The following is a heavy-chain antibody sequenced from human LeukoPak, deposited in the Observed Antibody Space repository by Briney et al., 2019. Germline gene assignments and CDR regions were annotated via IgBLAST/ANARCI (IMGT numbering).Heavy chain of an antibody. Sequence: PGGSLRLSCAASGFTFSGSAMHWVRQASGKGLEWVGRIRSKANSYATAYAASVKGRFTISRDDSRNTAYLQMNSLKTEDTAVYYCTRHPTQDLTYYYDSSGYAFDYWGQGTLVTVSS. CDR3: TRHPTQDLTYYYDSSGYAFDY. J-gene: IGHJ4*02. V-gene: IGHV3-73*01. CDR2: IRSKANSYAT. CDR1: GFTFSGSA. D-gene: IGHD3-22*01.